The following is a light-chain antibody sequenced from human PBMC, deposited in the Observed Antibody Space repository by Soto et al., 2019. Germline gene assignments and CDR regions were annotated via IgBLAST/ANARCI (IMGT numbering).Light chain of an antibody. CDR3: GTWDSSLSVFV. CDR1: SSNIGKNY. J-gene: IGLJ1*01. Sequence: QSVLTQPPSVSAAPGPKVPFSCSGSSSNIGKNYVSWYQQVPGTAPKLLIYEDNKRRSGIPDRFSGSKSGTSATLGITGLQTGDEADYYCGTWDSSLSVFVFGTGTKVTVL. V-gene: IGLV1-51*02. CDR2: EDN.